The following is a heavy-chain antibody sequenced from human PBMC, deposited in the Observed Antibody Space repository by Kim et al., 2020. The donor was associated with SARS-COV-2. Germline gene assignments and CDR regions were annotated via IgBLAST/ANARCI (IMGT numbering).Heavy chain of an antibody. Sequence: GGSLRLSCAASGFNFSDFTMNWIRQAPGKGLEWVSSVTASGFGKYYAASVKGRFIISRDNSKNTLYMQLNSLRGEDTAIYYCAKDQGRYYPYYFAYWGQGILVTVSS. D-gene: IGHD3-22*01. CDR1: GFNFSDFT. V-gene: IGHV3-23*01. J-gene: IGHJ4*02. CDR2: VTASGFGK. CDR3: AKDQGRYYPYYFAY.